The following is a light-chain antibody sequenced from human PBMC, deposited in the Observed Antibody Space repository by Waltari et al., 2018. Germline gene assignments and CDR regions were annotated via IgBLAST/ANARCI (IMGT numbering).Light chain of an antibody. V-gene: IGKV1-5*03. Sequence: DIQMTQSPSTLSASVGDTVFISCRASQSITTSLAWYQQKPGKAPDVLIYGACNLESGVPSRFSGSGSGTEFTLTISSLQPDDFATYYCQQYKSYKTFGQGTRVEIK. CDR3: QQYKSYKT. CDR1: QSITTS. CDR2: GAC. J-gene: IGKJ1*01.